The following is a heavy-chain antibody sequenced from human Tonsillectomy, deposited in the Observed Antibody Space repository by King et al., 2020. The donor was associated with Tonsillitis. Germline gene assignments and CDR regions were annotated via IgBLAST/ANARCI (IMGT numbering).Heavy chain of an antibody. CDR2: IYHSGST. J-gene: IGHJ4*02. D-gene: IGHD1-7*01. CDR1: GGSISSGGYS. V-gene: IGHV4-30-2*01. CDR3: ARYNWNYSAFDY. Sequence: LQLQESGSGLVKPSQTLSLTCAVSGGSISSGGYSWRWIRQPPGKGLEWIGYIYHSGSTYYNPSLKSRVTISVDRSKNQFSLKLSSVTAADTAVYYCARYNWNYSAFDYWGQGTLVTVSS.